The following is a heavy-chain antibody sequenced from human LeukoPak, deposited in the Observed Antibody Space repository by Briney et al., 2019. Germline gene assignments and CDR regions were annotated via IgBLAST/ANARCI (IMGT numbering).Heavy chain of an antibody. V-gene: IGHV4-34*01. CDR1: GGSFSGYY. CDR3: ARLGTMRYSDY. D-gene: IGHD3-3*01. CDR2: INHSGST. J-gene: IGHJ4*02. Sequence: PSGTLSLTCAVYGGSFSGYYWSWIRQPPGKGLEWIGEINHSGSTYYNPSLKSRVTISVDTSKNQFSLKLSSVTAADTAVYYCARLGTMRYSDYWGQGTLVTVSS.